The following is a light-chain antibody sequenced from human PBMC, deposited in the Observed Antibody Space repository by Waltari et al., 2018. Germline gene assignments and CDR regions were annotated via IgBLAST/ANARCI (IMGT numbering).Light chain of an antibody. CDR3: QQRSNWPLT. V-gene: IGKV3-11*01. CDR1: HSIANS. CDR2: ETS. J-gene: IGKJ4*01. Sequence: EIVLTQSPATLSLSPGERATLSCRASHSIANSLAWYQQRPGQAPRLLIYETSNRATGIPARFSGSGYETDFTLTISSLEPEDFGVYYCQQRSNWPLTFGGGTKVEIK.